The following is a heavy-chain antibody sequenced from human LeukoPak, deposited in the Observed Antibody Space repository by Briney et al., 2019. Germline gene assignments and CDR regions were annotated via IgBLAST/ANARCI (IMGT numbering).Heavy chain of an antibody. J-gene: IGHJ3*02. CDR2: IYYSGST. CDR1: GGSISSGDYY. V-gene: IGHV4-30-4*08. Sequence: SETLSLTWTVSGGSISSGDYYWSWIRQPPGKGLEWIGYIYYSGSTYYNSSLKSRVTISVDTSKNQFSLKLSSVTAADTAVYYCARDLAGSGYDAFDIWGQGTMVTVSS. D-gene: IGHD6-19*01. CDR3: ARDLAGSGYDAFDI.